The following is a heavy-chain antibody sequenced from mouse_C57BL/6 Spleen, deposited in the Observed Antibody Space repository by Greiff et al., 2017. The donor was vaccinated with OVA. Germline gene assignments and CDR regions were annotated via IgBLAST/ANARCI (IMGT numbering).Heavy chain of an antibody. V-gene: IGHV3-6*01. CDR2: ISYDGSN. D-gene: IGHD1-1*01. CDR3: ARVDTTVVADFDY. CDR1: GYSITSGYY. Sequence: EVKLQESGPGLVKPSQSLSLTCSVTGYSITSGYYWNWIRQFPGNKLEWMGYISYDGSNNYNPSLKNRISITRDTSKNQFFLKLNSVTTEDTATYYCARVDTTVVADFDYWGQGTTLTVSS. J-gene: IGHJ2*01.